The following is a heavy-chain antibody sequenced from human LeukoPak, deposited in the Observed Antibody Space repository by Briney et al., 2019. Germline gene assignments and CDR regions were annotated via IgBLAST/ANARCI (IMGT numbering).Heavy chain of an antibody. V-gene: IGHV4-39*01. CDR1: GGSLSRSSYY. D-gene: IGHD3-22*01. Sequence: SETLSLTCSVSGGSLSRSSYYWVWIRQPPGKGLEWIGNIYHSGSTYYNPSLKSRVTISVDTSKNQFSLKLSSVTAADTAVYYCASREKLYYYDSSGSPFDYWGQGTLVTVSS. J-gene: IGHJ4*02. CDR2: IYHSGST. CDR3: ASREKLYYYDSSGSPFDY.